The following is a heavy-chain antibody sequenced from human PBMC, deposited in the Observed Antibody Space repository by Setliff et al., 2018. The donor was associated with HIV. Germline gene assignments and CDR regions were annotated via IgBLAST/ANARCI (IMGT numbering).Heavy chain of an antibody. CDR2: IYYSGST. CDR1: GGSISTYF. D-gene: IGHD3-22*01. Sequence: KSSETLSLTCTVSGGSISTYFWSWVRQTPGKGLEWIGCIYYSGSTNYNPSLKSRVTISVATSKNQFSLKLNSVTTADTAVYYCARSRTSSGYYGVTGYGMDVWGQGTTVTVSS. CDR3: ARSRTSSGYYGVTGYGMDV. J-gene: IGHJ6*02. V-gene: IGHV4-59*01.